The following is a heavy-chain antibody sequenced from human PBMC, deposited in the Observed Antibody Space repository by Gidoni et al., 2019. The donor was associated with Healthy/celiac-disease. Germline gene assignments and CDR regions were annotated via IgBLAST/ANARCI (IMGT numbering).Heavy chain of an antibody. CDR2: ISSSSSTI. D-gene: IGHD4-17*01. CDR3: ARSSGDYPSHYYYYGMDV. Sequence: EVQLVESGGGLVQPGGSLRLSCAASGFTFSSYSLNWVRQAPGKGLEWVSYISSSSSTIYYADSVKGRFTISRDNAKNSLYLQMNSLRAEDTAVYYCARSSGDYPSHYYYYGMDVWGQGTTVTVSS. J-gene: IGHJ6*02. CDR1: GFTFSSYS. V-gene: IGHV3-48*01.